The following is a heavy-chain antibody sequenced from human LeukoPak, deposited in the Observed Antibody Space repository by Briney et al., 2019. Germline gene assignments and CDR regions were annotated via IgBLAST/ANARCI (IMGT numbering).Heavy chain of an antibody. CDR2: ISGSGGST. CDR3: AKEGASAIYYYYYMDV. V-gene: IGHV3-23*01. D-gene: IGHD1-26*01. CDR1: GFTFSSYA. Sequence: GGSLRLSCAASGFTFSSYAMSWVRQAPGKGLEWVSAISGSGGSTYYADSVKGRFTISRDNSKNTLYLQMNSLRAEDTAVYYCAKEGASAIYYYYYMDVWGXGTTVTVSS. J-gene: IGHJ6*03.